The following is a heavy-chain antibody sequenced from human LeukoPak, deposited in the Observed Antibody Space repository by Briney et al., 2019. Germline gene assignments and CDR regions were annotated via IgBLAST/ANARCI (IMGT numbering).Heavy chain of an antibody. D-gene: IGHD5-12*01. CDR3: AKTGNGYDPLYYYYYMDV. V-gene: IGHV4-4*09. Sequence: SETLSLTCSVSGGSISSYYWSWIRQPPGKGLEWLAFIYTDGSTNYNPSLKSRGTISVDTSSNQFSLKLSSVTAADTAVYFCAKTGNGYDPLYYYYYMDVWGKGTTVTVSS. CDR2: IYTDGST. J-gene: IGHJ6*03. CDR1: GGSISSYY.